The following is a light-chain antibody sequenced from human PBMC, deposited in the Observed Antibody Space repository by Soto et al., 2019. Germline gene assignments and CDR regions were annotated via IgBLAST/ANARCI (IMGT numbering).Light chain of an antibody. CDR3: SSFTSSDALL. CDR1: SSDIATSDY. Sequence: QSALTQPASVSGSPGQSITISCTGTSSDIATSDYVSWFQHHPGEAPKIILYDVNNRPPGVSDRFSGSKSGNTASLTISGLQAEDEADYYCSSFTSSDALLFGGGTKLTVL. CDR2: DVN. J-gene: IGLJ2*01. V-gene: IGLV2-14*03.